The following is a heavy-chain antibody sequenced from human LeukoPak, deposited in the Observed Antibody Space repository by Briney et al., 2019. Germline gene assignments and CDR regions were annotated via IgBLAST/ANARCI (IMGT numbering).Heavy chain of an antibody. CDR1: GGSISSSSYY. Sequence: ETLSLTCTVSGGSISSSSYYWGWIRQPPGKGLEWIGSIYYSGSTYYNPSLKSRVTISVDTSKNQFSLKLSSVTAADTAVYYCARDRGIAVAGPEVGWFDPWGQGTLVTVSS. CDR3: ARDRGIAVAGPEVGWFDP. CDR2: IYYSGST. J-gene: IGHJ5*02. D-gene: IGHD6-19*01. V-gene: IGHV4-39*07.